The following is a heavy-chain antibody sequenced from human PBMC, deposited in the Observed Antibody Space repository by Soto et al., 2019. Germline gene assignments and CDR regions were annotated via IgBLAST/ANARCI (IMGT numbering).Heavy chain of an antibody. Sequence: SETLSLTCTVSGGSISSYYWSWIRQPPGKGLEWIGYIYYSGSTNYNPSLKSRVTISVDTSKNQFSLKLSSVTAADTAVYYCARGGGYSGYDPIDYWGQGTLVTVS. J-gene: IGHJ4*02. V-gene: IGHV4-59*01. D-gene: IGHD5-12*01. CDR2: IYYSGST. CDR1: GGSISSYY. CDR3: ARGGGYSGYDPIDY.